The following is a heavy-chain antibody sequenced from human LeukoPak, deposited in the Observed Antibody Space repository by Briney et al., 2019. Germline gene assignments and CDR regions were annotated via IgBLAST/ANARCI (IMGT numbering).Heavy chain of an antibody. J-gene: IGHJ3*02. CDR2: MDDSGST. CDR3: ARSDYHNSGSHTVFDAFDI. D-gene: IGHD3-10*01. CDR1: GGSISRYY. V-gene: IGHV4-59*01. Sequence: SETLSLTCTVSGGSISRYYWSWIRRPPGKGLGWIGYMDDSGSTNYNPSLKSQVTISVDKSKNQFSLKLSFVTAADTAMYYCARSDYHNSGSHTVFDAFDIWGQGTRVTVSS.